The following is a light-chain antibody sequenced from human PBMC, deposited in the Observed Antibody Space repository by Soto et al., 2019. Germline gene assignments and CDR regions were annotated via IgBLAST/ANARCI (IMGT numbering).Light chain of an antibody. J-gene: IGKJ4*01. Sequence: ELVMTQSQATLSVSTGERVTLSCRASQSFSSTLAWYQQKPCQAPRLLIYGASTGATDLPARFSGSGSGTEFILTISSLQYEDFAVYYCQQYNIWPLTFGGGTKVEIK. V-gene: IGKV3-15*01. CDR3: QQYNIWPLT. CDR1: QSFSST. CDR2: GAS.